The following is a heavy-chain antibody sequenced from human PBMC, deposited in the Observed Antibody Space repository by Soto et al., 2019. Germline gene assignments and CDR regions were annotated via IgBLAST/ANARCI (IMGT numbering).Heavy chain of an antibody. Sequence: SVKVSCKASGGTFSSYAISWVRQAPGQGLEWMGGIIPIFGTANYAQKFQGRVTITADESTSTAYMELSSLRSEDTAVYYCARKGGQLPPPPKNTWFDPWGQGTLVTVSS. D-gene: IGHD2-15*01. CDR1: GGTFSSYA. J-gene: IGHJ5*02. CDR3: ARKGGQLPPPPKNTWFDP. V-gene: IGHV1-69*13. CDR2: IIPIFGTA.